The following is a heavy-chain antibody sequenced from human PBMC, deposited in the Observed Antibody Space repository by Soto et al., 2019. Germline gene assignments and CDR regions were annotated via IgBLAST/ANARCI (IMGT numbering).Heavy chain of an antibody. CDR3: ARVRDGYNQFAY. D-gene: IGHD5-12*01. V-gene: IGHV4-30-4*01. CDR2: IYYSGST. CDR1: GGSISSGDYY. Sequence: SETLSLTCTVSGGSISSGDYYWSWIRQPPGKGLEWIGYIYYSGSTYYNPSLKSRVTISVDTSKNQFSLKLSSVTAADTAVYYCARVRDGYNQFAYWGQGTLVTVS. J-gene: IGHJ4*02.